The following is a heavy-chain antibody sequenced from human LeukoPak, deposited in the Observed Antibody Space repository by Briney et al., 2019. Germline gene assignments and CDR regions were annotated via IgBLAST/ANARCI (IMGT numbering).Heavy chain of an antibody. Sequence: WASVKVSCKASGYTFTSYGISWVRQAPGQGLEWMGWISAYNGNTNYAQKLQGRVTMTTDTSTSTAYMELRSLRSDDTAVYYCARSPVEEWEVVVLGFDYWGQGTLVTVSS. D-gene: IGHD3-22*01. J-gene: IGHJ4*02. CDR1: GYTFTSYG. CDR2: ISAYNGNT. CDR3: ARSPVEEWEVVVLGFDY. V-gene: IGHV1-18*01.